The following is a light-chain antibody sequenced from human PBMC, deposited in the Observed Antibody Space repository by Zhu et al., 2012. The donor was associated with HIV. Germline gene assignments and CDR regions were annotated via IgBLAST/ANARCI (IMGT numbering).Light chain of an antibody. Sequence: DIQMTQSPATLSASVGDRVTISCRASQSINRWLAWYQQKPGKAPKLLIYKASTLETGVPSRFSGSGSGTEFTLTISSLQPEDVATYYCQKYNNAPKTFGQGTKVEIK. V-gene: IGKV1-5*03. CDR2: KAS. CDR3: QKYNNAPKT. CDR1: QSINRW. J-gene: IGKJ1*01.